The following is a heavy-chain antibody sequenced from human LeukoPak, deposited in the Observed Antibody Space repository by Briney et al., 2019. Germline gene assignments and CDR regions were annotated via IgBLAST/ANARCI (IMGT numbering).Heavy chain of an antibody. V-gene: IGHV3-21*01. CDR2: ISSSSSYI. J-gene: IGHJ4*02. D-gene: IGHD6-13*01. CDR3: ARVDSSSWYLAGSVDY. CDR1: GFTFSSYS. Sequence: PGGSLRLSCAASGFTFSSYSMNWVRQAPGKGLEWVSSISSSSSYIYYADSVKGRFTISRDNARNSLYLQMNSLRAEDTAVYYCARVDSSSWYLAGSVDYWGQGTLVTVSS.